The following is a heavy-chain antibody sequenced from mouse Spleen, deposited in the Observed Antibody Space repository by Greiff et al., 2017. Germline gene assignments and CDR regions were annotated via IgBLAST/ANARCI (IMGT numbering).Heavy chain of an antibody. D-gene: IGHD4-1*01. CDR2: ISNGGGST. J-gene: IGHJ2*01. CDR1: GFTFSSYT. Sequence: EVQGVESGGGLVQPGGSLKLSCAASGFTFSSYTMSWVRQTPEKRLEWVAYISNGGGSTYYPDTVKGRFTISRDNAKNTLYLQMSSLKSEDTAMYYCARQGLTEYYFDYWGQGTTLTVSS. CDR3: ARQGLTEYYFDY. V-gene: IGHV5-12-2*01.